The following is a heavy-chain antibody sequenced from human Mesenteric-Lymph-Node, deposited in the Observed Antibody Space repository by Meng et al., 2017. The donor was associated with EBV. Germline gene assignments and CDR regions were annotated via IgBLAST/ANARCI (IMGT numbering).Heavy chain of an antibody. D-gene: IGHD4-17*01. CDR1: GASISSGVYY. V-gene: IGHV4-30-4*01. Sequence: QVQLQESGPGLGKPPPTLSLTCAVSGASISSGVYYWSWIRQPPGKGLEWMGYIYYRGSTYYNPSLKSRVTISVDTSKNLLSLKVNSVTAADTAVYYCAGHDFGDYAFDYWGQGTLVTVSS. J-gene: IGHJ4*02. CDR3: AGHDFGDYAFDY. CDR2: IYYRGST.